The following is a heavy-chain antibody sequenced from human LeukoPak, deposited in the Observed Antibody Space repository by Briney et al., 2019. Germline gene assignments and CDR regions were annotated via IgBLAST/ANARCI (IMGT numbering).Heavy chain of an antibody. Sequence: PGGSLRLSCAASGFTFSSYEMNWVRQAPGKGLEWVSYISSSGSTIYYADSVKGRFTISRDNAKNSLYLQMNSPRAEDTAVYYCARSGKMATITWGVLDYWGQGTLVTVSS. J-gene: IGHJ4*02. D-gene: IGHD5-24*01. CDR1: GFTFSSYE. CDR3: ARSGKMATITWGVLDY. V-gene: IGHV3-48*03. CDR2: ISSSGSTI.